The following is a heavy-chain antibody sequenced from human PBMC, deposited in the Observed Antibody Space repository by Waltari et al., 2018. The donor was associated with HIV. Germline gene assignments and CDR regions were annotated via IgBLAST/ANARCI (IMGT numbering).Heavy chain of an antibody. CDR2: INIDGSST. J-gene: IGHJ4*02. D-gene: IGHD3-16*01. CDR1: GFTFSSYW. CDR3: ASLYNYVWGSPPPFDY. Sequence: EVQLVESGGGLVQPGGSLRLSCAASGFTFSSYWIHWVRQAPGKGLVWVSRINIDGSSTNYADSVKGRFTISRDNAKNTVYLQMNSLRAEDTALYYCASLYNYVWGSPPPFDYWGQGTLVTVSS. V-gene: IGHV3-74*01.